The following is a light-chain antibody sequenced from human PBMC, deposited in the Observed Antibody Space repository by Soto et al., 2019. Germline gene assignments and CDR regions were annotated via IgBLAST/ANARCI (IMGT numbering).Light chain of an antibody. CDR1: NIGSKP. V-gene: IGLV3-21*02. CDR2: DAG. Sequence: SYELTQPPSVSVAPGQTARITCGEDNIGSKPVHWYQHKPGQAPVLVVYDAGDRPSGIPERFSGSKSGNTATLTVSRVEDGDEADYYCQVWDSSSDHYVFGSGTRSPS. CDR3: QVWDSSSDHYV. J-gene: IGLJ1*01.